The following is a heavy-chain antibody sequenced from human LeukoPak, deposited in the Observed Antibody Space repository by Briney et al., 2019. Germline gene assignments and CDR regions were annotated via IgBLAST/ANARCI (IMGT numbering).Heavy chain of an antibody. CDR1: GYTFTSYG. Sequence: ASVKVSCKASGYTFTSYGINWVRQAPGQGLEWMGWISAYNGNTNYAQKLQGRVTMTTDTSTSTAYMELRSLRSDDTAVYYCARATGRWELLYFDYWGQGTLVTVSS. CDR3: ARATGRWELLYFDY. V-gene: IGHV1-18*01. CDR2: ISAYNGNT. J-gene: IGHJ4*02. D-gene: IGHD1-26*01.